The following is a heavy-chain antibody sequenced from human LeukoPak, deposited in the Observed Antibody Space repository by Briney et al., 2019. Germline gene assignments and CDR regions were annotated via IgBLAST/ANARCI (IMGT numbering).Heavy chain of an antibody. D-gene: IGHD3-3*01. J-gene: IGHJ4*02. CDR3: AKDTDYDFWSGTVGFDY. V-gene: IGHV3-9*01. CDR2: ISWNSGSI. CDR1: GVTLSNYA. Sequence: GGSLRLSCVASGVTLSNYAMHWVRQAPGKGLEWVSGISWNSGSIGYADSVKGRFTISRDNAKNSLYLQMNSLRAEDTALYYCAKDTDYDFWSGTVGFDYWGQGTLVTVSS.